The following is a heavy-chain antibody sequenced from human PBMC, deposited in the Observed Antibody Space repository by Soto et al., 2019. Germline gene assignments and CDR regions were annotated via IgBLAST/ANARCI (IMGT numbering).Heavy chain of an antibody. V-gene: IGHV4-61*01. CDR2: IHNSGTT. CDR3: ARDIRGFSRALDY. CDR1: GGSVNSDNYY. Sequence: SETQSLTCNVSGGSVNSDNYYWTWVRQPPGKGLEWVGNIHNSGTTNYNPSLQNRVTISIDTSKNQYSLKLTSVTAADAALYYCARDIRGFSRALDYWGRGTPVTCSS. J-gene: IGHJ4*02. D-gene: IGHD5-18*01.